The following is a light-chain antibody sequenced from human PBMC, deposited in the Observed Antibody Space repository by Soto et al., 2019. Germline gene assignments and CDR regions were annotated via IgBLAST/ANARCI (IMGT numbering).Light chain of an antibody. J-gene: IGLJ3*02. CDR1: SSNIGAGYD. CDR2: GNN. V-gene: IGLV1-40*01. Sequence: QAVVTQPPSVSGAPGQRVIISCTGSSSNIGAGYDVHWYQQLPGTAPKVLIYGNNNRPSGVPDRFSGSKSGTSASLAITGLQAEDEADYYCQSYDSSLTGPVFGGGTQLTVL. CDR3: QSYDSSLTGPV.